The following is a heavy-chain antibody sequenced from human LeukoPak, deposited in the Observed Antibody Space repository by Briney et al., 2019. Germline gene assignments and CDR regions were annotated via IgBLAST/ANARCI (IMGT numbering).Heavy chain of an antibody. J-gene: IGHJ5*02. CDR2: IYTSGST. V-gene: IGHV4-4*09. CDR1: GASISIYY. Sequence: SETLSLTCTVSGASISIYYWSWIRQPPGKGLEWIGYIYTSGSTDYNPSLKSRVTISVDTSKNQFSLQLSSVTAADTAVYYCAGSSGWRYCSSTSCPDNWFDPWGQGTLVTVSS. CDR3: AGSSGWRYCSSTSCPDNWFDP. D-gene: IGHD2-2*01.